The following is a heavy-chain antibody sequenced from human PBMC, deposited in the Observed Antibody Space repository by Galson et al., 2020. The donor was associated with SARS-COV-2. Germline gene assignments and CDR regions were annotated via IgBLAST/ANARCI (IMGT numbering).Heavy chain of an antibody. D-gene: IGHD2-2*01. CDR2: INPRDSET. CDR3: ARHRYCSSNSCQPPPGIDY. J-gene: IGHJ4*02. Sequence: KIGESLKISCKGSGYIFTNYWIGWVRQMPGKDLEWIGIINPRDSETTYSPSFQGQVTISADKSITTAYLQWSSLKASDTAMYYCARHRYCSSNSCQPPPGIDYSGQGTLVTVSS. CDR1: GYIFTNYW. V-gene: IGHV5-51*01.